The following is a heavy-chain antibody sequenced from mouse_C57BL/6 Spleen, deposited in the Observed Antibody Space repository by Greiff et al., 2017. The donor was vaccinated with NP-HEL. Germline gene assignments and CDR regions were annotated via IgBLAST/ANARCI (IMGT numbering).Heavy chain of an antibody. J-gene: IGHJ2*01. CDR1: GYTFTSYW. D-gene: IGHD1-1*01. V-gene: IGHV1-55*01. Sequence: VKLQESGAELVKPGASVKMSCKASGYTFTSYWITWVKQRPGQGLEWIGDIYPGSGSTNYNEKFKSKATLTVDTSSSTAYMQLSSLTSEDSAVYYCARYYGSPYYFDYWGQGTTLTVSS. CDR3: ARYYGSPYYFDY. CDR2: IYPGSGST.